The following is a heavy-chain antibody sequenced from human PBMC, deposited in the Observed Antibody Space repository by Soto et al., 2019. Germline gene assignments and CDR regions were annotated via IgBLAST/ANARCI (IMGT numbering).Heavy chain of an antibody. V-gene: IGHV4-34*01. D-gene: IGHD3-10*01. CDR3: ARTTPRYYYGSGSLHY. Sequence: PSETLSLTCAVYGGSFSGYYWSWIRQPPGKGLEWIGEINHSGSTNYNPSLKSRVTISVDTSKNQFSLKLSSVTAADTAVYYCARTTPRYYYGSGSLHYWGQGTLVTVSS. CDR2: INHSGST. J-gene: IGHJ4*02. CDR1: GGSFSGYY.